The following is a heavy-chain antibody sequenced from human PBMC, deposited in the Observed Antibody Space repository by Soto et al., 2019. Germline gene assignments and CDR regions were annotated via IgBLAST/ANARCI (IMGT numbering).Heavy chain of an antibody. J-gene: IGHJ4*02. CDR1: GYTFTSYA. Sequence: ASVKVSCKASGYTFTSYAMHWVRQAPGQRLEWMGWINAGNGNTKYSQKFQGRVTISRDNTMNTPYLQMNTLRAEDTAVYYCAKVSSSWYAGFFDLWGQGTLVTVSS. D-gene: IGHD6-13*01. CDR2: INAGNGNT. CDR3: AKVSSSWYAGFFDL. V-gene: IGHV1-3*01.